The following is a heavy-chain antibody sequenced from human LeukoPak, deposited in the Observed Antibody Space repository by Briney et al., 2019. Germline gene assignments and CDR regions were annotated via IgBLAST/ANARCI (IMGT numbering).Heavy chain of an antibody. J-gene: IGHJ4*02. CDR1: GGSFSGYY. Sequence: PSETLSLTCAVYGGSFSGYYWSWIRQPPGKGLEWIGEINHSGSTNYNPSLKSRVTISVDTSKNQFSLKLSSVTAADTAVYYCARPGVRGAYDYWGQGTLVTVSS. CDR2: INHSGST. D-gene: IGHD3-10*01. CDR3: ARPGVRGAYDY. V-gene: IGHV4-34*01.